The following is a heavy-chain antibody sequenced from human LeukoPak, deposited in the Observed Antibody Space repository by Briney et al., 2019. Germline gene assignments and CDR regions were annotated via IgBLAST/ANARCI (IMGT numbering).Heavy chain of an antibody. V-gene: IGHV4-59*05. CDR2: ISYGGST. J-gene: IGHJ4*02. CDR3: ARPGSTTGWYYFDF. CDR1: GGSINSYY. Sequence: SETLSLTCTVSGGSINSYYWNWIRQPPGKGLEWIGSISYGGSTYYNPSLRSRVSISVDTSKNQFSLNLRSVTAADTAVYYCARPGSTTGWYYFDFWGQGTLVTVSS. D-gene: IGHD6-19*01.